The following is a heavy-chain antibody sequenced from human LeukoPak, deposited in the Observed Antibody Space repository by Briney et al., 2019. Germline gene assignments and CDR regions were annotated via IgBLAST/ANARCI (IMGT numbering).Heavy chain of an antibody. J-gene: IGHJ4*02. CDR2: SSAYNGNT. CDR3: ARGGNSGSRTPNDDY. CDR1: GYTFTSYG. Sequence: ASVKVSCKASGYTFTSYGISWVRQAPGQGLEWMGWSSAYNGNTNYAQKLQGRVTMTTDTSTSTAYMELRNLRSDDTAGYYCARGGNSGSRTPNDDYGGQGTLVTVSS. V-gene: IGHV1-18*01. D-gene: IGHD6-19*01.